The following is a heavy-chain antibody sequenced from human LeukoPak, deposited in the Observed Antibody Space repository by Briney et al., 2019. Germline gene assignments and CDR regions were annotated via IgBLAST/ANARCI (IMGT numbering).Heavy chain of an antibody. CDR3: ARDPTHYCSSTSCPTRDDAFDI. V-gene: IGHV3-11*01. J-gene: IGHJ3*02. Sequence: GGSLRLSCAASGFTFSDYYMSWIRQAPGKGLEWVSYISSSGSTIYYADSVKGRSTISRDNAKNSLYLQMNSLRAEDTAVYYCARDPTHYCSSTSCPTRDDAFDIWGQGTMVTVSS. D-gene: IGHD2-2*01. CDR2: ISSSGSTI. CDR1: GFTFSDYY.